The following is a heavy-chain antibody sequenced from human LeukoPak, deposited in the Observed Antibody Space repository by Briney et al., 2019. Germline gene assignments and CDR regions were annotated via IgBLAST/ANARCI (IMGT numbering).Heavy chain of an antibody. CDR3: AKDSGGGYYYFDY. D-gene: IGHD3-10*01. J-gene: IGHJ4*02. CDR1: GFTFSSYG. CDR2: IRYDGTNK. Sequence: GGSLRLSCAASGFTFSSYGIHWVHQAPGKGLEWVAFIRYDGTNKFYVDSVKGRFTISRDNSKNTLYLQMNSLGAEDTAVYYCAKDSGGGYYYFDYWGQGTLVTVSS. V-gene: IGHV3-30*02.